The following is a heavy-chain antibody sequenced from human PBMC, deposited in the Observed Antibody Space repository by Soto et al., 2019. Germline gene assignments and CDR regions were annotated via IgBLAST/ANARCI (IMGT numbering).Heavy chain of an antibody. CDR1: GYTFTSYA. Sequence: ASVKGSCKASGYTFTSYAMEWGGQAPGQRLEWMGWINAGNGNTKYSQKFQGRVTITRDTSASTAYMELSSLRSEDTAVYYCARGPGGPDGPGDYWGQGTLVTVSS. D-gene: IGHD2-15*01. V-gene: IGHV1-3*01. CDR3: ARGPGGPDGPGDY. CDR2: INAGNGNT. J-gene: IGHJ4*02.